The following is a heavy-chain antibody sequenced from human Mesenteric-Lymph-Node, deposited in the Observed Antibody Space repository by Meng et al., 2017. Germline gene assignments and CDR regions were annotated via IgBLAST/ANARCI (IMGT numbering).Heavy chain of an antibody. D-gene: IGHD4-17*01. J-gene: IGHJ4*02. CDR1: GFTFSSYA. CDR2: ISYDGSNK. V-gene: IGHV3-30*01. CDR3: ARGGDYGDYYFDY. Sequence: GESLKISCAASGFTFSSYAMHWVRQAPGKGLEWVAVISYDGSNKYYADSVKGRFTISRDNSKNTLYLQMNSLRAEDTAVYYCARGGDYGDYYFDYWGQGTLVTVSS.